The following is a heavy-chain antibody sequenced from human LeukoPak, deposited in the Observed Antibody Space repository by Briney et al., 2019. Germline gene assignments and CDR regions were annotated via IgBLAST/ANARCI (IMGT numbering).Heavy chain of an antibody. V-gene: IGHV4-59*01. CDR3: ARSTYYYDSSGYYYYGMDV. J-gene: IGHJ6*02. CDR2: IYYSGST. Sequence: PSETLSLTCTVSGGSISSYYWSWIRQPPGKGLEWIGYIYYSGSTNYNPSLKSRVTISVDTSKNQFSLKLSSVTAADTAVYYCARSTYYYDSSGYYYYGMDVWGQGTTVTVSS. CDR1: GGSISSYY. D-gene: IGHD3-22*01.